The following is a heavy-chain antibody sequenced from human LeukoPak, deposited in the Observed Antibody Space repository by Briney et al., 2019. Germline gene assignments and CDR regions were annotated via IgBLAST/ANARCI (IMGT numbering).Heavy chain of an antibody. CDR2: ISYDGSNK. Sequence: HPGRSLRLSCAASGFTFSSYAMHWVRQAPGKGLEWVAVISYDGSNKYYGDSVKGRFTISRDNSKNTLYLQMNTLRAEDTAVYYCARSTSEVQLRDCSGGSCYSPGRHGWSDPWGQGTLVTVSS. CDR1: GFTFSSYA. V-gene: IGHV3-30*03. CDR3: ARSTSEVQLRDCSGGSCYSPGRHGWSDP. D-gene: IGHD2-15*01. J-gene: IGHJ5*02.